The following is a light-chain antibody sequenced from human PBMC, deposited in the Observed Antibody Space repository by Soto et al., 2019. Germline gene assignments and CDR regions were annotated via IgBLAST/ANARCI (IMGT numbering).Light chain of an antibody. V-gene: IGKV3-20*01. CDR3: QQYARPPFA. Sequence: EIVLTQSPGTPSLSPGERATLSCRASQRISNSYLAWYQQKPGQAPRLLLYDASSRATGIPDRVSGSGSGTDFTLTISRLEPEDFAVYYCQQYARPPFAFGQGTKVEIK. CDR2: DAS. J-gene: IGKJ2*01. CDR1: QRISNSY.